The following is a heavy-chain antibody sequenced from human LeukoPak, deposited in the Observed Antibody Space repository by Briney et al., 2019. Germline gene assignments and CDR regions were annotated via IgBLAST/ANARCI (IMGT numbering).Heavy chain of an antibody. CDR3: ARGLCGGDCYDY. Sequence: GGSLRLSCAASGFTFSSYAMSWVRQAPGKGLEWVSAISGSGGSTYYADSVKGRFTISRDNSKNTLYLQMNSLRAEDTAVYYCARGLCGGDCYDYWGQGTLVTVSS. CDR1: GFTFSSYA. CDR2: ISGSGGST. V-gene: IGHV3-23*01. J-gene: IGHJ4*02. D-gene: IGHD2-21*01.